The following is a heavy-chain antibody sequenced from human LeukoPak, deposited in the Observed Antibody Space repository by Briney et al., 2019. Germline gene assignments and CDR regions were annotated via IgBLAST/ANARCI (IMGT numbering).Heavy chain of an antibody. D-gene: IGHD3-3*01. CDR1: GGSFSGYY. CDR2: INHSGST. J-gene: IGHJ4*02. V-gene: IGHV4-34*01. CDR3: ARARILRSVDY. Sequence: SETLSLTCAVYGGSFSGYYWSWIRQPPGKGLERIGEINHSGSTNYNPSLKSRVTISVDTSKNQFSLKLSSVTAADTAVYYCARARILRSVDYWGQGTLVTVSS.